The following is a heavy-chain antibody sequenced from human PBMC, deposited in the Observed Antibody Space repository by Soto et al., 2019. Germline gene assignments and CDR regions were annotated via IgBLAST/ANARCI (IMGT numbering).Heavy chain of an antibody. V-gene: IGHV3-23*01. CDR2: ISGSGGST. CDR3: AKDRAPYYYDSSGYDV. J-gene: IGHJ4*02. D-gene: IGHD3-22*01. Sequence: GGSLRLSCAASGFTFSSYAMSWVRQAPGKGLEWVSAISGSGGSTYYADSVKGRFTISRDNSKNTLYLQMNSLRAEDTAVYYCAKDRAPYYYDSSGYDVWGQGTLVTVSS. CDR1: GFTFSSYA.